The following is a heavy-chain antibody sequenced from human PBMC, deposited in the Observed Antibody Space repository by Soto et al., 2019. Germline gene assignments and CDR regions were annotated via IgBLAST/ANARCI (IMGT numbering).Heavy chain of an antibody. CDR1: GYTFTGYY. Sequence: ASVKVSCKASGYTFTGYYMHWVRQAPGQGLEWMGWINPNSGGTNYAQKFRGRVTMTRDTSISTAYMELSRLRSDDTAVYYCASLGSSGWYYFDYWGQGTLVTVSS. J-gene: IGHJ4*02. D-gene: IGHD6-19*01. V-gene: IGHV1-2*02. CDR3: ASLGSSGWYYFDY. CDR2: INPNSGGT.